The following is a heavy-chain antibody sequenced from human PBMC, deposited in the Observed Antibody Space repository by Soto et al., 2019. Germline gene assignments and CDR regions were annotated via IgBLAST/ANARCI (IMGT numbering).Heavy chain of an antibody. Sequence: TSETLSLTCTVSGGSISSYYWSWIRQPPGKGLEWIGYIYYSGSTNYNPSLKSRVTISVDTSKNQFSLKLSSVTAADTAVYYCARHRWWYDAFDFWGQGTMVTVSS. D-gene: IGHD2-15*01. CDR2: IYYSGST. V-gene: IGHV4-59*08. CDR3: ARHRWWYDAFDF. CDR1: GGSISSYY. J-gene: IGHJ3*01.